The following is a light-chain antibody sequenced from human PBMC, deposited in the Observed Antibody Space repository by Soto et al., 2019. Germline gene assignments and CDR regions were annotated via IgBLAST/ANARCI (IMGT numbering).Light chain of an antibody. V-gene: IGKV1-9*01. CDR3: QQFNSSPFS. J-gene: IGKJ4*01. CDR1: QDIRSS. CDR2: TVS. Sequence: DIQLTQSPSFLSASVGDRLTITCRASQDIRSSLAWYQQKPGKAPNLIIYTVSTLQSGVPSRFRGSRSGTEFTLTISSLQPEDGATYYVQQFNSSPFSFGGGTKVEI.